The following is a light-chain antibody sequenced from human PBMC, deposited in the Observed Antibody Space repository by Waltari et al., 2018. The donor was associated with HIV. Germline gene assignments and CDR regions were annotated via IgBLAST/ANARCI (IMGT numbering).Light chain of an antibody. V-gene: IGKV3-20*01. CDR1: QRVRSSY. CDR2: GAS. CDR3: QHFDTSLPKYT. J-gene: IGKJ2*01. Sequence: EFLFTQPPGTLSLSPGARATLSCRASQRVRSSYLAWYQQRPGQARRLLISGASSRAAGIPDRFTGSGSGTDFTFTISRREPEDFAVYYCQHFDTSLPKYTFGQGTKLEIK.